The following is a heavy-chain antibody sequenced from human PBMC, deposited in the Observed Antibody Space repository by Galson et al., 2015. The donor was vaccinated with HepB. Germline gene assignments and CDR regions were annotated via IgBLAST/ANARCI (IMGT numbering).Heavy chain of an antibody. CDR1: GFTFSSYG. J-gene: IGHJ6*02. CDR3: ARDWGVREWSYYGMDV. Sequence: SLRLSCAASGFTFSSYGMHWVRQAPGKGLEWVAVISYDGSNEHYADSVKGRFTISRDNSKNTLYLQMNSLRAEDTAVYYCARDWGVREWSYYGMDVWGQGTTVTVSS. CDR2: ISYDGSNE. V-gene: IGHV3-30-3*01. D-gene: IGHD3-3*01.